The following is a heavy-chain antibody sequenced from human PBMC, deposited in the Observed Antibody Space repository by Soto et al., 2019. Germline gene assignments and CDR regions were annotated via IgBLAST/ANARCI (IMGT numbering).Heavy chain of an antibody. CDR1: GGSVESSSC. CDR2: IYHSGAF. J-gene: IGHJ6*02. V-gene: IGHV4-4*02. D-gene: IGHD2-15*01. CDR3: VRSVPAATWAYNGMDV. Sequence: KPSETLSLTCAVSGGSVESSSCWSWVRQAPGKGLEWIGEIYHSGAFNYNPSLASRVSVSVDKSTNQFPLNLNSVTAADTAVYYCVRSVPAATWAYNGMDVWGQGTTVTVSS.